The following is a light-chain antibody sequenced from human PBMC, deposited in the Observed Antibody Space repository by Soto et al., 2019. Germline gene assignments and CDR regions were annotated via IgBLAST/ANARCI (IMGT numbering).Light chain of an antibody. V-gene: IGKV3-20*01. CDR2: GAS. Sequence: TQSPASLSVSPGERVILFCRAGQGVTTNFAWYQQKSGQSPRLLIYGASNRATGIPDRFSGSGSGTDFTLTISRLEPEDFAVYYCQQYGSSGTFGQGTKVDTK. CDR1: QGVTTN. CDR3: QQYGSSGT. J-gene: IGKJ1*01.